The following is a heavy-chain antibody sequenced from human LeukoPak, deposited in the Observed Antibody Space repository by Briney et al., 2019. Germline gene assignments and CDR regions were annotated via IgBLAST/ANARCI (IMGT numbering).Heavy chain of an antibody. Sequence: PGGSLRLSCAASGFTFSSYWMSWVRQAPGKGLEWVANIKQDGSEKYYVDSVKGRFTISRDNAKNSLYLQMNSLRAEDTAVYYCARHEWQQQLGAFDIWGQGTMVTVSS. CDR2: IKQDGSEK. CDR3: ARHEWQQQLGAFDI. V-gene: IGHV3-7*01. J-gene: IGHJ3*02. CDR1: GFTFSSYW. D-gene: IGHD6-13*01.